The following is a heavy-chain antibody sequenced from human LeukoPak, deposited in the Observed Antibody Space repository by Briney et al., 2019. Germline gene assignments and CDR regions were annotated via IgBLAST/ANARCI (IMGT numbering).Heavy chain of an antibody. Sequence: GGSLRLSCAASGFTFSSYGMHWVRQAPGKGLVWVAFIRYDGSNKYYADSVKGRFTISRDNSKNTLYLQMNSLRAEDTAVYYCAKDSPYDSSGYYYYWGQGTLVTVSS. CDR2: IRYDGSNK. D-gene: IGHD3-22*01. V-gene: IGHV3-30*02. CDR1: GFTFSSYG. J-gene: IGHJ4*02. CDR3: AKDSPYDSSGYYYY.